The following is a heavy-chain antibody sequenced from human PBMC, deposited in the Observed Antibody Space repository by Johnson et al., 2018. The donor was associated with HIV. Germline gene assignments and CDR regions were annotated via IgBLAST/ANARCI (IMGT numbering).Heavy chain of an antibody. CDR1: GFTFSSFA. D-gene: IGHD3-16*02. Sequence: QVQLVESGGGVVQPGTSLRLACAASGFTFSSFAMHWVRQAPGKGLEWVAVMWYDGSNKYYADSVKGRFTISRDNSKNTLYLQMNSLRAEDTAVYYCARGGSTFGGVIAPGAFDSWGQGTMVTVSS. J-gene: IGHJ3*02. V-gene: IGHV3-33*08. CDR3: ARGGSTFGGVIAPGAFDS. CDR2: MWYDGSNK.